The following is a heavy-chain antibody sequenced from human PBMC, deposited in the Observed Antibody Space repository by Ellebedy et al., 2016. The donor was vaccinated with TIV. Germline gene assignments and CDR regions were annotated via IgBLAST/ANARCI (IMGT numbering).Heavy chain of an antibody. V-gene: IGHV1-2*02. CDR1: GYTFTGYY. Sequence: ASVKVSCKASGYTFTGYYMHWVRQAPGQGLEWMGWINPNSGGTNYAQKLQGRVTMTTDTSTSTAYMELRSLRSDDTAVYYCAADTAWFGSDAFDIWGQGTMVTVSS. CDR2: INPNSGGT. CDR3: AADTAWFGSDAFDI. J-gene: IGHJ3*02. D-gene: IGHD3-10*01.